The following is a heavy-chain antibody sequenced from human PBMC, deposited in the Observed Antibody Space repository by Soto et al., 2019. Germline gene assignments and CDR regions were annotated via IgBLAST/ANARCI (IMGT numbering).Heavy chain of an antibody. CDR2: ISYDGTNK. Sequence: GGSLRLSCAASGFTFTTYGMHWVRQAPGKGLEWVAVISYDGTNKFYEDSVDGRFTISRDNSKNMLFLQMNSLRTEDTAVYYCARGTPYSSGWHYFDFWGQGTLVTVSS. CDR3: ARGTPYSSGWHYFDF. V-gene: IGHV3-30*03. CDR1: GFTFTTYG. D-gene: IGHD6-19*01. J-gene: IGHJ4*02.